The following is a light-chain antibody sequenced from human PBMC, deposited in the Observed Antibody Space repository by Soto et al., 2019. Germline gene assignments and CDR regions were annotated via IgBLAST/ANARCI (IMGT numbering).Light chain of an antibody. CDR2: DAS. CDR1: QSVSTY. J-gene: IGKJ3*01. CDR3: QQSSDWPPFT. V-gene: IGKV3-11*01. Sequence: EMVLTQSPATLSLSPGDRATLSCRASQSVSTYLAWYQQKPGQAPRLLIYDASNRATGIPARFSGSGSGTDFTLTISSLEPEDFALYYCQQSSDWPPFTFGPGTKVDIK.